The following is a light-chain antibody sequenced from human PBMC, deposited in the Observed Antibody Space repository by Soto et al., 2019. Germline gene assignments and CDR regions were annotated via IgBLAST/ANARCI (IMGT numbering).Light chain of an antibody. CDR2: GNN. CDR1: SSNIGAGHA. CDR3: QSYDSNLSGYV. J-gene: IGLJ1*01. V-gene: IGLV1-40*01. Sequence: QSVLTQPPSVSAAPGQKVTISCSGSSSNIGAGHAVHWYQQFSGTAPKLLISGNNNRPSGVPDRFSGSKSGTSASLAITGLQADDEADYYCQSYDSNLSGYVFGTGTKLTVL.